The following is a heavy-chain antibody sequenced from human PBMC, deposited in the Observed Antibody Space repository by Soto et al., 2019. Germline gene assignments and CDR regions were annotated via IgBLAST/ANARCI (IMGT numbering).Heavy chain of an antibody. CDR2: IYYSGST. CDR1: GGSVSSGSYY. Sequence: QVQLQESGPGLVKPSETLSLTCTVSGGSVSSGSYYWSWIRQPPGKGLEWIGYIYYSGSTNYNPSLKSRVTISVDTSKNQFSLKLSSVTAADTAVYYCARVVWPYYYDSSGSSRAFDIWGQGTMVTVSS. J-gene: IGHJ3*02. V-gene: IGHV4-61*01. D-gene: IGHD3-22*01. CDR3: ARVVWPYYYDSSGSSRAFDI.